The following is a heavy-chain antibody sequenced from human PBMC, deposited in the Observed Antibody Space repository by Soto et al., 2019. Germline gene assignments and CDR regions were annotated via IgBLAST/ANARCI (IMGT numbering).Heavy chain of an antibody. V-gene: IGHV5-51*01. CDR1: GYSFTSYW. J-gene: IGHJ6*02. Sequence: GESLKISCKGSGYSFTSYWIGWVRQMPGKGLEWMGIIYPGDSDTRYSPSFQGQVTISADKSISTAYLQWSSLKASDTAMYYCARHGNVRIYYYYGMDVWGQGTTVTVSS. CDR2: IYPGDSDT. CDR3: ARHGNVRIYYYYGMDV.